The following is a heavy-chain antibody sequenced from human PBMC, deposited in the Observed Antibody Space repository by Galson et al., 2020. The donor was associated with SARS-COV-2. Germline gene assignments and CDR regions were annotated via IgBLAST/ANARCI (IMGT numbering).Heavy chain of an antibody. V-gene: IGHV3-NL1*01. CDR3: ARDLLNAFDI. CDR2: LHSGGGT. D-gene: IGHD2-15*01. Sequence: QLGESLKISCEASGFLFSSYGMHWVRQAPGKGLEWVSVLHSGGGTYYADSVKGRFTISRDNSKNTLYLQMNSLRAEDTAMYYCARDLLNAFDIWGQGTMVTVSS. CDR1: GFLFSSYG. J-gene: IGHJ3*02.